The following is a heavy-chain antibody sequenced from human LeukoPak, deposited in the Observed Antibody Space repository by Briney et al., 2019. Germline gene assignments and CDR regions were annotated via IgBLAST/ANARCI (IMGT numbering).Heavy chain of an antibody. Sequence: GGSPRLSCAASGFTVSSNYMSWVRQAPGKGLEWVSVIYSGGSTYYADSVKGRFTISRDNSKNTLYLQMNSLRTEDTAMYYCARDLRYCTSTSCFTSLDVWGKGTTVTVSS. D-gene: IGHD2-2*01. CDR3: ARDLRYCTSTSCFTSLDV. J-gene: IGHJ6*04. CDR2: IYSGGST. CDR1: GFTVSSNY. V-gene: IGHV3-66*01.